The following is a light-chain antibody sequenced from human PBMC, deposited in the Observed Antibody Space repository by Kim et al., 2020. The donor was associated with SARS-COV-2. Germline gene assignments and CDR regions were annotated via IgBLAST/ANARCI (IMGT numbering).Light chain of an antibody. CDR2: YDS. V-gene: IGLV3-21*01. CDR3: QVWDTRSDHVV. CDR1: NIGGKS. Sequence: SYELTQPPSESVAPGETARITCGGNNIGGKSVQWYQQKPGQAPVLVIYYDSDRPSGIPERFSGSNSGNTATLTIGGVEAGDEADYSCQVWDTRSDHVVFG. J-gene: IGLJ2*01.